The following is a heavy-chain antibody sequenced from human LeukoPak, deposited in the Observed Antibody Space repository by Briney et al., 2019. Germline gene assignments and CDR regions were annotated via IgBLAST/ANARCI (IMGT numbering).Heavy chain of an antibody. V-gene: IGHV4-39*07. J-gene: IGHJ3*02. CDR2: IYYSGST. D-gene: IGHD3-22*01. CDR3: ARDCRRSHYYDSSGSACSDALDI. CDR1: GGSISSSSNY. Sequence: SETLSLTCPVSGGSISSSSNYWGWIRQPPGKGLEWIGSIYYSGSTFYNPSLKSRVTISVDTSKNQFSLKLSSVTAADTAVYYCARDCRRSHYYDSSGSACSDALDIWGQGTMVTVSS.